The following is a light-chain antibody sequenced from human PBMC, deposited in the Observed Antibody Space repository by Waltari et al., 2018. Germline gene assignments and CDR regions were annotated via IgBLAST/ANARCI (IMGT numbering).Light chain of an antibody. CDR1: HSVSST. CDR3: QKYGTLPAT. Sequence: EIVLTQSPGTLSLSPGERATLSCRASHSVSSTLAWYQQKPGQAPRLLIYEASIRATGIPDRFSGSGSGTDFSLTISRLEPGDFAVYYCQKYGTLPATFGQGTTVEIK. V-gene: IGKV3-20*01. J-gene: IGKJ1*01. CDR2: EAS.